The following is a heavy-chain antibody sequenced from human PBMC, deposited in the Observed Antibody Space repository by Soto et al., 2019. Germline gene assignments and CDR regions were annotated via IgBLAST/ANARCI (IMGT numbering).Heavy chain of an antibody. V-gene: IGHV4-4*07. J-gene: IGHJ4*02. CDR2: IYASGST. CDR3: ARGGMVIIPTPTAFDY. CDR1: GGSISTYY. D-gene: IGHD3-3*01. Sequence: QVQLQESGPGLVKPSETLSLTCTVSGGSISTYYWSWIRQPAGKGLEWIGRIYASGSTNYNPSRTKRATMTVATSTHQFSPNPSSVTAVDTPVYYCARGGMVIIPTPTAFDYWGQGTLVTVSA.